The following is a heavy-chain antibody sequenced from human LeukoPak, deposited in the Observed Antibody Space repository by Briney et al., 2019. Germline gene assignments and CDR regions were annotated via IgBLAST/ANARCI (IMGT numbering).Heavy chain of an antibody. Sequence: GASVKVSCKASGDTFGNYDFAWVRLAPGQGLEWMGGILPVLGRPDYAQRFQDRITITADESTSTVYLQLSSLRSDDTAVYYCARGGWQTTGWYADHWGQGILVTVAS. V-gene: IGHV1-69*10. J-gene: IGHJ5*02. CDR2: ILPVLGRP. CDR1: GDTFGNYD. D-gene: IGHD6-19*01. CDR3: ARGGWQTTGWYADH.